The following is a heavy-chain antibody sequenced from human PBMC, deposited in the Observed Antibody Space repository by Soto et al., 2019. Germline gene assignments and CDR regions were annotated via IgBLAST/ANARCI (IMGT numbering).Heavy chain of an antibody. CDR2: ISAYNGNT. CDR3: ARDRDIAAAGTVSDRYGMDV. V-gene: IGHV1-18*04. Sequence: ASVKVSCKASGYTFTSYGISWVRQAPGQGLEWMGWISAYNGNTNYAQKLQGRVTMTTDTSTSTAYMELRSLRSDDTAVYYCARDRDIAAAGTVSDRYGMDVWGQGTTVTVSS. D-gene: IGHD6-13*01. CDR1: GYTFTSYG. J-gene: IGHJ6*02.